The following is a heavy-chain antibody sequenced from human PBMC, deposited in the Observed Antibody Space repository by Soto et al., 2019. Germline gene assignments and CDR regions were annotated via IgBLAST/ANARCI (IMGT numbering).Heavy chain of an antibody. CDR2: INSHGTSI. J-gene: IGHJ6*02. CDR3: ARDPPGSGKYLYYGMDV. CDR1: GFTFNNYW. Sequence: GGSLRLSCEASGFTFNNYWMHWVRQGPGKGLTWVSRINSHGTSISYADSVKGRFSISRDNARNTLYLQMNSLRAEDTAVYYCARDPPGSGKYLYYGMDVWGQGNTVTVSS. V-gene: IGHV3-74*01. D-gene: IGHD3-10*01.